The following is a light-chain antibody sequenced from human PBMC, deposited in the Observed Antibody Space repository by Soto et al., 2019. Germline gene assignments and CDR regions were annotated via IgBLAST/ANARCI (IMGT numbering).Light chain of an antibody. Sequence: DIQMTQSPSSLSAFVGDTVTITCRATDSIDRYLNWYQQKPGQAPRVLITAASTLQSGVPSRFSGSGSGTDFTLTISRLEPEDCAVYYCQLFGRSPTFGPGTKVHIK. V-gene: IGKV1-39*02. CDR1: DSIDRY. CDR3: QLFGRSPT. CDR2: AAS. J-gene: IGKJ3*01.